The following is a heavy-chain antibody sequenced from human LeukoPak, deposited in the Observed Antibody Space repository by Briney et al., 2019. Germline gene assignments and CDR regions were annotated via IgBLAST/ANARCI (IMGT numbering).Heavy chain of an antibody. CDR1: GGSLSGYY. CDR3: ARGYSSSHAFYYYMDV. D-gene: IGHD6-6*01. V-gene: IGHV4-34*01. Sequence: PSETLSLTCAVYGGSLSGYYWSWIRQPPGKGLEWIGEINHSGSTNYNPSLKSRVTISVDTSKNQFSLKLSSVTAADTAVYYCARGYSSSHAFYYYMDVWGKGTTVTVSS. CDR2: INHSGST. J-gene: IGHJ6*03.